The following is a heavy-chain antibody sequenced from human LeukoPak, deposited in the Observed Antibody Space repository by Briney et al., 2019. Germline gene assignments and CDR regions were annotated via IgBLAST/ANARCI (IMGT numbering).Heavy chain of an antibody. Sequence: ASVKVSCKASGYTFTSYGISWVRQAPGQGLEWMGWISAYNGNTNYAQNLQGRVTMTTDTSTRIAYMELRSLGSDDTAKYYCARFSIPANWFDPWGQGTLVTVSS. V-gene: IGHV1-18*01. CDR1: GYTFTSYG. D-gene: IGHD6-25*01. CDR3: ARFSIPANWFDP. CDR2: ISAYNGNT. J-gene: IGHJ5*02.